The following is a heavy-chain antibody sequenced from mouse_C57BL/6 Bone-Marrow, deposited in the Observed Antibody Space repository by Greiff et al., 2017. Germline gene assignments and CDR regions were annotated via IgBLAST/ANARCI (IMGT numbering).Heavy chain of an antibody. CDR1: GYTFTSYW. CDR2: IYPGSGST. CDR3: ARGAYAMDY. V-gene: IGHV1-55*01. J-gene: IGHJ4*01. Sequence: VQLVESGAELVKPGASVKMSCKASGYTFTSYWITWVKQRPGQGLEWIGDIYPGSGSTNYNEKFKSKATLTVDTSSSTAYMQLSSLTSEDSAVYYCARGAYAMDYWGQGTSVTVSS.